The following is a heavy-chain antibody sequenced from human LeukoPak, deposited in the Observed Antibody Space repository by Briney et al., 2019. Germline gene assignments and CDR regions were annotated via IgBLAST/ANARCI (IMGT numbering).Heavy chain of an antibody. CDR3: ARGPITTRSHFDY. Sequence: SVNVSCKASGGTFSSNAIIWVRQAPGQGLEWMGGIIPIFATANYAQKFQGRVTITADESTSTAYMELSSLRSEDTAVYYCARGPITTRSHFDYWGQGTLVTVSS. D-gene: IGHD3-22*01. V-gene: IGHV1-69*13. J-gene: IGHJ4*02. CDR2: IIPIFATA. CDR1: GGTFSSNA.